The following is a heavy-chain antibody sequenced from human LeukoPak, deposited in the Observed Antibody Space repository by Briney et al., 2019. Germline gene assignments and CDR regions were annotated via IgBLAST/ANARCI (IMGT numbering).Heavy chain of an antibody. CDR1: GYTFAGYY. V-gene: IGHV1-2*02. CDR3: ARMAAGCSSTSCYYYYYYMDV. D-gene: IGHD2-2*01. Sequence: ASVKVSCKASGYTFAGYYMHWVRQAPGQGLEWMGWINPNSGGTNCAQKFQGRVTMTRDTSISTAYMELSRLRSDDTAVYYCARMAAGCSSTSCYYYYYYMDVWGKGTTVTVSS. CDR2: INPNSGGT. J-gene: IGHJ6*03.